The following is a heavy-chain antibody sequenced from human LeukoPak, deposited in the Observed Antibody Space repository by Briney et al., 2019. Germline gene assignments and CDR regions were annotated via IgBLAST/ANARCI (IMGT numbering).Heavy chain of an antibody. D-gene: IGHD3-22*01. V-gene: IGHV3-53*01. CDR2: IYSGGST. CDR1: GFTFSSYS. CDR3: ARGSYYDSGLVGDY. J-gene: IGHJ4*02. Sequence: GGSLRLSCAASGFTFSSYSMNWVRQAPGKGLEWVSVIYSGGSTYYADSVKGRFTISRDNSKNTVYLQMNSLRAEDTAVYYCARGSYYDSGLVGDYWGQGTLVTVSS.